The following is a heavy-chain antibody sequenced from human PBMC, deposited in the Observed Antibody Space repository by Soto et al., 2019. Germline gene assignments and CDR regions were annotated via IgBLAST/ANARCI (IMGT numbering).Heavy chain of an antibody. Sequence: PSETLSLTCAVSGYSISSGYYWGWLRQPPGKGLEWIGSIYHGGSTYYNPSLKSRVTISVDTSKNQFSLKLSSVTAADTAVYYCARGRRGYYDSSGYGPDFDYWGQGTLVTVSS. CDR3: ARGRRGYYDSSGYGPDFDY. V-gene: IGHV4-38-2*01. J-gene: IGHJ4*02. CDR2: IYHGGST. D-gene: IGHD3-22*01. CDR1: GYSISSGYY.